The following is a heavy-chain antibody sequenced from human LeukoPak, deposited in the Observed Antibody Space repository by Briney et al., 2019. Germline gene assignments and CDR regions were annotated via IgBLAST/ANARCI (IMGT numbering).Heavy chain of an antibody. CDR2: ISGSGRNT. V-gene: IGHV3-23*01. Sequence: GGSLRLSCAASGLTFSSYAMSWVRRAPGRGLEWVSTISGSGRNTDYADSVKGRFTISRDNSKNTFYLQMNSLRAEATALYYCAKDHSGTWDYFDYWGQGTLVTASS. D-gene: IGHD1-26*01. J-gene: IGHJ4*02. CDR1: GLTFSSYA. CDR3: AKDHSGTWDYFDY.